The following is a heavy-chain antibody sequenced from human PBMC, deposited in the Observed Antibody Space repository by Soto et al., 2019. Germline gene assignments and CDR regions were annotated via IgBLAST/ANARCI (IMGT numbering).Heavy chain of an antibody. V-gene: IGHV3-30-3*01. CDR1: GFTFSSYA. CDR3: ARDLEGYSSSWLFDY. Sequence: QVQLVESGGGVVQPGRSLRLSCAASGFTFSSYAMHWVRQAPGKGLEWVAVISYDGSNKYYADSVKGRFTISRDNSKNTLYLQMNSLRAEDTAVYYCARDLEGYSSSWLFDYWGQGTLVTVSS. J-gene: IGHJ4*02. D-gene: IGHD6-13*01. CDR2: ISYDGSNK.